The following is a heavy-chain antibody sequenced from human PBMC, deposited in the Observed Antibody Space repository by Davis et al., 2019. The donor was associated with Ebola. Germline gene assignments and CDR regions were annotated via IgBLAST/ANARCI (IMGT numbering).Heavy chain of an antibody. CDR1: GGSFSGYY. J-gene: IGHJ4*02. CDR3: ARAQRYSSSSRFSY. Sequence: MPSETLSLTCAVYGGSFSGYYWSWIRQPPGKGLEWIGEINHSGSTNYNPSLKSRVTISVDTSKNQFSLKLSSVTAADTAVYYCARAQRYSSSSRFSYWGQGTLVTVSS. D-gene: IGHD6-6*01. V-gene: IGHV4-34*01. CDR2: INHSGST.